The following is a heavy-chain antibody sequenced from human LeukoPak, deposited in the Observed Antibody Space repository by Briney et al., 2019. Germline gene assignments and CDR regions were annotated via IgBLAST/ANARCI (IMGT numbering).Heavy chain of an antibody. D-gene: IGHD3-10*01. CDR2: IYYSGST. Sequence: SQTLSLTCTVSGGSISSGDYYWSWIRQPPGKGLEWIGYIYYSGSTYYNPSLESRVTISVDTSKNQFSLKLSSVTAADTAVYYCARDGHHYGSGKLAFDIWGQGTMVTVSS. J-gene: IGHJ3*02. CDR3: ARDGHHYGSGKLAFDI. CDR1: GGSISSGDYY. V-gene: IGHV4-30-4*01.